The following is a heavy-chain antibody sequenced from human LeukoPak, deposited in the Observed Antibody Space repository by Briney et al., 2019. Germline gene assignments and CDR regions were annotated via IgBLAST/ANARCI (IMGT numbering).Heavy chain of an antibody. CDR3: ARVLFWSGYSVSLRY. Sequence: GASVKVSCKASGYTFTGYYMHWVRQAPGQGLEWMGWINPNSGGTNYAQKFQGRVTMTRDTSISTAYMELSRLRSDDTAVYYCARVLFWSGYSVSLRYWGQGTLVTVSS. J-gene: IGHJ4*02. V-gene: IGHV1-2*02. D-gene: IGHD3-3*01. CDR2: INPNSGGT. CDR1: GYTFTGYY.